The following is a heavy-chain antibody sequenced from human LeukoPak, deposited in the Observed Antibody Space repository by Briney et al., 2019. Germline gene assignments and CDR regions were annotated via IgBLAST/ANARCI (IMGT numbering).Heavy chain of an antibody. J-gene: IGHJ4*02. V-gene: IGHV3-15*01. CDR3: ATIGYCTGTSCSGFDN. Sequence: PGRCLRPSRARSGLTVGTAWMDSVSQPPGKGMGWVGQIKSKMDGGKIDYAAPVKARFTMTRDDSKNTLYLKISSFKTENTAVYYGATIGYCTGTSCSGFDNWGQGALVTVSS. CDR2: IKSKMDGGKI. D-gene: IGHD2-2*01. CDR1: GLTVGTAW.